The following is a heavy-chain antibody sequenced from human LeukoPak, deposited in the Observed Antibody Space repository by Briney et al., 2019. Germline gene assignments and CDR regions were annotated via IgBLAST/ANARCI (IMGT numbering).Heavy chain of an antibody. CDR3: AGRNYDSSGSRFDY. J-gene: IGHJ4*02. CDR1: GGSFSGYY. Sequence: SETLSLTCAVYGGSFSGYYWSWIRPPPRKGLEWMGEINHSGSTNYYPSLKSRVTISVDTTYHQFSLKLSSVTAADTAVYYCAGRNYDSSGSRFDYWGQGTLVTVSS. V-gene: IGHV4-34*01. D-gene: IGHD3-22*01. CDR2: INHSGST.